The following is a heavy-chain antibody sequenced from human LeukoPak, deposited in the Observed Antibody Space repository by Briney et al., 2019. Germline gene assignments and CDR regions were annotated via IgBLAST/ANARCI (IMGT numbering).Heavy chain of an antibody. CDR3: ARGKWAARGWFDP. CDR1: GGSFSGYY. Sequence: SETLSLTCAVYGGSFSGYYWSWIRQPPGKGLEWIGEINHSGSTNYNPSLKSRVTISVDTSKNQFSLKLSSVTAADTAVYYCARGKWAARGWFDPWGQGTLVTVSS. CDR2: INHSGST. J-gene: IGHJ5*02. V-gene: IGHV4-34*01. D-gene: IGHD6-6*01.